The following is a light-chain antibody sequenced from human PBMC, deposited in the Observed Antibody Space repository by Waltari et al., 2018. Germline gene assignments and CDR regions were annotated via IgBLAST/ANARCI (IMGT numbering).Light chain of an antibody. Sequence: DIVMTQSPDSLAVSLGERATINCRSSQSVLYNSNNFDYLAWYQQKPGQPPKLLFYWASTRESGVPDRFSGSGSGTDFTLTISSLQAEDVAVYYCQQYYSPPFTFGPGTKVDLK. CDR2: WAS. V-gene: IGKV4-1*01. CDR3: QQYYSPPFT. CDR1: QSVLYNSNNFDY. J-gene: IGKJ3*01.